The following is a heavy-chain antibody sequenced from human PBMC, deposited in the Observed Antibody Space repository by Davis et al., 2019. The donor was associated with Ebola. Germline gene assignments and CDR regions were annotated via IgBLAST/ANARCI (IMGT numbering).Heavy chain of an antibody. Sequence: MPSETLSLTCTVSGGSTSNSYWNWMRQSPGNGLQWIGYIFHKGSAFYNPSLNSRVSISLDTSKNQLSLKLTSVTAADTALYYCARPSRDPYANEAFDIWGQGTMVTVSS. V-gene: IGHV4-59*01. J-gene: IGHJ3*02. CDR2: IFHKGSA. CDR3: ARPSRDPYANEAFDI. D-gene: IGHD5-24*01. CDR1: GGSTSNSY.